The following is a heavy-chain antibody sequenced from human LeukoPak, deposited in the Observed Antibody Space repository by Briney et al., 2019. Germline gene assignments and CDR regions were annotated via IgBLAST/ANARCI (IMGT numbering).Heavy chain of an antibody. V-gene: IGHV3-23*01. CDR2: ISGSGGST. J-gene: IGHJ6*03. D-gene: IGHD3-10*01. CDR3: AKDRGGVPYYYYYYYMGV. Sequence: PGGSLRLSCAASGFTFSSYAMSWVRQAPGKGLEWVSAISGSGGSTYYADSVKGRFTISRDNSKNTLYLQMNSLRAEDTAVYYCAKDRGGVPYYYYYYYMGVWGKGTTVTVSS. CDR1: GFTFSSYA.